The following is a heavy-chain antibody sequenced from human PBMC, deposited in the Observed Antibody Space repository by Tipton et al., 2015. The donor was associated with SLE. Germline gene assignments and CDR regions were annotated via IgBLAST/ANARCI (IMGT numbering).Heavy chain of an antibody. J-gene: IGHJ3*02. V-gene: IGHV4-38-2*01. CDR3: AKIVEATTGAFDI. Sequence: TLSLTCAVYGGSFSSGYYWGWIRQPPGKGLEWIGSIYHSGSTYYNPSLKSRVTISVDTSKNQFSLKLSSVTAADTAVYYCAKIVEATTGAFDIWGQGTMVTVSS. D-gene: IGHD1-26*01. CDR2: IYHSGST. CDR1: GGSFSSGYY.